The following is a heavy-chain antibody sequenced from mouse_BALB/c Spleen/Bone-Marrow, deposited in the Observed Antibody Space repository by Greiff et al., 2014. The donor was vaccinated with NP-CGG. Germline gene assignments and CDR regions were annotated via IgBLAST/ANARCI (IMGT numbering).Heavy chain of an antibody. CDR2: INPSSGYT. CDR1: GYTFTSYT. J-gene: IGHJ2*01. V-gene: IGHV1-4*01. Sequence: QVQLKQSGAELARPGASVKMSCKASGYTFTSYTTHWVKQRPGQGLEWIGYINPSSGYTNYNQKFKDKATLTADKSSSTAYMQLSSLTSEDSAVYYCARGLYCYGKSSNFDDWGPGTTLTVSS. CDR3: ARGLYCYGKSSNFDD. D-gene: IGHD1-1*01.